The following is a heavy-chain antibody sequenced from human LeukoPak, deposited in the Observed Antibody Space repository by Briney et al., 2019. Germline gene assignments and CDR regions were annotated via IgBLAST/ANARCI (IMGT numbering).Heavy chain of an antibody. Sequence: GGSLRLSCAASGFTFSSHGMNWVRQAPGKGLEWVSGISPSGGITYYTDSVKGRFTISRDNSKNTVSLQMNSLRGDDTAVYYCANPPTVTKIRFDSWGQGTLVTVSS. CDR1: GFTFSSHG. CDR2: ISPSGGIT. V-gene: IGHV3-23*01. CDR3: ANPPTVTKIRFDS. J-gene: IGHJ5*01. D-gene: IGHD4-17*01.